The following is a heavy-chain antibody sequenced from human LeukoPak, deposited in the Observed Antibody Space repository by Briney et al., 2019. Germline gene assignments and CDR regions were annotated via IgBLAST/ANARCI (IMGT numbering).Heavy chain of an antibody. Sequence: PGGSLRLSCAASGFTFSSYTMHWVRQAPGKGLEWVSSISSSGSYIYYADSLKGRFTISRDNAKDSLYLQMNSLRAEDTAVYYCASPPNCGGDCFQYYHGMDVWGQGTTVTVSS. CDR3: ASPPNCGGDCFQYYHGMDV. CDR1: GFTFSSYT. V-gene: IGHV3-21*01. J-gene: IGHJ6*02. CDR2: ISSSGSYI. D-gene: IGHD2-21*02.